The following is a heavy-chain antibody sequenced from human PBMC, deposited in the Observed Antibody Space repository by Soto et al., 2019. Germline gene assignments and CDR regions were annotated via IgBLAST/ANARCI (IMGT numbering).Heavy chain of an antibody. CDR3: AREAATASRDFYYYYYGLDV. CDR2: IHSTGKT. J-gene: IGHJ6*02. CDR1: GGSVRSGGYY. Sequence: SETLSLTCTVSGGSVRSGGYYWSWIRQHPGKGLEWIGYIHSTGKTSCNPSLKSRVSMSVDTSQNQFSMSLSSVTAADTAVYYCAREAATASRDFYYYYYGLDVWGQGTTVTVSS. V-gene: IGHV4-31*03. D-gene: IGHD6-13*01.